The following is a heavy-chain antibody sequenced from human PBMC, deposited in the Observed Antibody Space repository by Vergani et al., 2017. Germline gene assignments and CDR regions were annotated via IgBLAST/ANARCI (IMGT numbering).Heavy chain of an antibody. V-gene: IGHV3-48*02. D-gene: IGHD3-10*01. Sequence: EVQLVESGGGLVQPGGSLRLSCAASGFTFSSYSMNWVRQAPGKGLEWVSYISSSSSTIYYADSVKGRFTISRDNAKNSLYLQMNSLRDEDTAVYYCARDARAYGSGSYHPPPAGSPPLYFDYWGQGTLVTVSS. J-gene: IGHJ4*02. CDR3: ARDARAYGSGSYHPPPAGSPPLYFDY. CDR1: GFTFSSYS. CDR2: ISSSSSTI.